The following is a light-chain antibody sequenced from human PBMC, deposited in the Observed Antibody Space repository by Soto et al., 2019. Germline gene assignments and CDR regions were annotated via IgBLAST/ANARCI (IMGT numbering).Light chain of an antibody. J-gene: IGLJ1*01. CDR3: CSYAGSSTYV. CDR1: SSDVGSYNL. Sequence: SVVTQPGTVSGSPGQSITISCTGTSSDVGSYNLVSWYQQHPGKAPKLMIYEGSKRPSGVSNRFSGSKSGNTASLTISGLQAXDEADYYCCSYAGSSTYVFGTRTKGTVL. CDR2: EGS. V-gene: IGLV2-23*01.